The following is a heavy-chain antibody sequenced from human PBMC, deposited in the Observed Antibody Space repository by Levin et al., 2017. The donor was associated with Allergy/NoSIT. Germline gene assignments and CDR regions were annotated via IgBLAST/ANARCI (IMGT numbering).Heavy chain of an antibody. CDR2: IYHSGST. CDR1: GGSISSGGYS. V-gene: IGHV4-30-2*01. CDR3: ARGRGSGSYYYYYYYMDV. D-gene: IGHD3-10*01. Sequence: SCAVSGGSISSGGYSWSWIRQPPGKGLEWIGYIYHSGSTYYNPSLKSRVTISVDRSKNQFSLKLSSVTAADTAVYYCARGRGSGSYYYYYYYMDVWGKGTTVTVSS. J-gene: IGHJ6*03.